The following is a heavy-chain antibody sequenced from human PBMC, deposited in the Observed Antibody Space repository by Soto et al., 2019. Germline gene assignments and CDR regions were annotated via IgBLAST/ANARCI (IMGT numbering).Heavy chain of an antibody. CDR3: ARGGSGYVWFNEF. J-gene: IGHJ4*02. CDR2: IIPVFGTT. Sequence: QEQLVQSGAEVKKFGSSVKVSCKASGGLFSSYAVSWVRQAPGQGLEWMGGIIPVFGTTYYAQKFQGRVTITADESTNTAYMELSSLRSDDTAMYYCARGGSGYVWFNEFWGQGTLVSVSS. CDR1: GGLFSSYA. V-gene: IGHV1-69*01. D-gene: IGHD3-22*01.